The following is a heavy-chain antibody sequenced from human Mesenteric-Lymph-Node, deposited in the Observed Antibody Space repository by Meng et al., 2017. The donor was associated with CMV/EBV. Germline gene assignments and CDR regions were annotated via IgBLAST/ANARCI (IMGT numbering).Heavy chain of an antibody. CDR3: ARSYSSGWYYFDY. V-gene: IGHV1-69*02. CDR1: GGTFSSYT. J-gene: IGHJ4*02. CDR2: IIPILGIA. D-gene: IGHD6-19*01. Sequence: SVKVSCKASGGTFSSYTISWVRQAPGQGLEWMGRIIPILGIANYAQKFQGRVTITADKSTSTAYMELSSLRSEDTAVYYCARSYSSGWYYFDYWGQGTLVTVSS.